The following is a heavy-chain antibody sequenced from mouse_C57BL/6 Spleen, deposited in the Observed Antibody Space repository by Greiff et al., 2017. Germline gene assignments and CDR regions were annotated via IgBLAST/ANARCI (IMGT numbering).Heavy chain of an antibody. Sequence: EVHLVESGGGLVKPGGSLQLSCAASGFTFSAYGMHWVRQAPEKGLEWVAYISSGSSTIYYADTVKGRFTISRDNAKNTLFLQMASLRSEDTAMYYCANSHYDYGSSYDWYFDVWGTGATVTVSS. CDR1: GFTFSAYG. CDR3: ANSHYDYGSSYDWYFDV. D-gene: IGHD1-1*01. CDR2: ISSGSSTI. J-gene: IGHJ1*03. V-gene: IGHV5-17*01.